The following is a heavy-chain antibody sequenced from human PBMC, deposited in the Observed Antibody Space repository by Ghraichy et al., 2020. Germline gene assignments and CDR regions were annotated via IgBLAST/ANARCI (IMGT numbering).Heavy chain of an antibody. Sequence: SVKVSCKASGFTFTSSAVQWVRQARGQRLEWIGWIVVGSGNTNYAQKFQERVTITRDMSTSTAYMELSSLRSEDTAVYYCAADQWGAAGSYYYYYMDVWGKGTTVTVSS. J-gene: IGHJ6*03. CDR1: GFTFTSSA. D-gene: IGHD6-13*01. V-gene: IGHV1-58*01. CDR3: AADQWGAAGSYYYYYMDV. CDR2: IVVGSGNT.